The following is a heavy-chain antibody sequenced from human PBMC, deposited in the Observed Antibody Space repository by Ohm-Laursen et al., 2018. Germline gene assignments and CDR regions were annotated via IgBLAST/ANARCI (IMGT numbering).Heavy chain of an antibody. Sequence: SLRLSCAASGFTFSSYAMSWVRQAPEKGLEWVSAISGSGGSTYYADSVKGRFTISRDNSKNTLYLQMNSLRAEDTAVYYCAKGKYSSYPAGDYWGQGTLVTVSS. V-gene: IGHV3-23*01. CDR1: GFTFSSYA. CDR3: AKGKYSSYPAGDY. D-gene: IGHD6-6*01. J-gene: IGHJ4*02. CDR2: ISGSGGST.